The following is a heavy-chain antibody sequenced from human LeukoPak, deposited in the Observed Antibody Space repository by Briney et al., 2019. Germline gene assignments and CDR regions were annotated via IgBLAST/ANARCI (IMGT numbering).Heavy chain of an antibody. D-gene: IGHD1-26*01. CDR2: IYYSGST. J-gene: IGHJ3*02. V-gene: IGHV4-59*01. CDR1: GGSISSYY. CDR3: ARADGYSGSYYAFDI. Sequence: SSETLSLTCTVSGGSISSYYWSWIRQPPGKGLEWIEYIYYSGSTNYNPSLKSRVTISVDTSKNQFSLKLSSVTAADTAVYYCARADGYSGSYYAFDIWGQGTMVTVSS.